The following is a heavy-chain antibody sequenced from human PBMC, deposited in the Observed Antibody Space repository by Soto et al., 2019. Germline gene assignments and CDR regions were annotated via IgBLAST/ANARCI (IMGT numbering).Heavy chain of an antibody. CDR1: GYTFTSYG. D-gene: IGHD6-19*01. CDR2: TSAYNGNT. V-gene: IGHV1-18*01. J-gene: IGHJ4*02. CDR3: ARAVAGPLYSAL. Sequence: QVQLVQSGAEVKKPGASVKVSCKASGYTFTSYGISWVRQAPGQGLEWMGWTSAYNGNTNYAQKLHGRHTMPNATSTSTAYMELRSLRSDDTVVYYCARAVAGPLYSALWGQGTLVTVSS.